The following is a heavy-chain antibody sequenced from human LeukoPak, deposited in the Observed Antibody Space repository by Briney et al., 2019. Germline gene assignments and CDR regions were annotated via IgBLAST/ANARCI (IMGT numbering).Heavy chain of an antibody. V-gene: IGHV3-23*01. Sequence: GGSLRLSCAASGFTFSDYSMNWVRQAPGKRLEWVSSISGSGDATRYADSVMGRFTISRDNAKNTLSLQMNSLRAEDTAVYYCAKSDCASDGCKLLNYWGQGTLVTASS. D-gene: IGHD3-10*01. J-gene: IGHJ4*02. CDR3: AKSDCASDGCKLLNY. CDR2: ISGSGDAT. CDR1: GFTFSDYS.